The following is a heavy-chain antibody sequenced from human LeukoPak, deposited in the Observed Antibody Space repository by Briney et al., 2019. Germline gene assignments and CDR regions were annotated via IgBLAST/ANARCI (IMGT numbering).Heavy chain of an antibody. D-gene: IGHD1-1*01. CDR1: GFTFSNYY. J-gene: IGHJ4*02. Sequence: PGGSLRLSCAASGFTFSNYYMSCIRQAPGKGLEWVSYISSSSSYTNYADSVKGRFTISRDNAKNSLYLQMNSLRAEDTAIYYCSKGQELDDGVLESWGRGTLVTVSS. CDR2: ISSSSSYT. V-gene: IGHV3-11*05. CDR3: SKGQELDDGVLES.